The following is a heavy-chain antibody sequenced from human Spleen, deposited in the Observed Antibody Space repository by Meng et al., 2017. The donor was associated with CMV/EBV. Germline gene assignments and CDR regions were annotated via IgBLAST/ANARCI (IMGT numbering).Heavy chain of an antibody. D-gene: IGHD2-2*01. Sequence: GESLKISCKGSGYSFTSYWIGWVRQMPGKGLEWMGIIYPRDSDTRYSPSFQGQVTISADKSISTAYLQWSGLKASDTAMYYCARPLCSNSSCYVDFWGQGTLVTVSS. CDR2: IYPRDSDT. V-gene: IGHV5-51*01. CDR1: GYSFTSYW. J-gene: IGHJ4*01. CDR3: ARPLCSNSSCYVDF.